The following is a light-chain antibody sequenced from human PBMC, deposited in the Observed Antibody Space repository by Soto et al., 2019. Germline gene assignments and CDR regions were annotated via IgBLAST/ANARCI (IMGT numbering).Light chain of an antibody. CDR1: SSDVGAYHY. Sequence: QSALTQPASLSPPPGQSITISCTGTSSDVGAYHYVSWYQQHPGKAPKLIIYEVSNRPSGVSNRFSGSKPGNTASLTISGLWVVEEPDYNCSTYRSSATLVFVTGTKGPVL. CDR2: EVS. V-gene: IGLV2-14*01. J-gene: IGLJ1*01. CDR3: STYRSSATLV.